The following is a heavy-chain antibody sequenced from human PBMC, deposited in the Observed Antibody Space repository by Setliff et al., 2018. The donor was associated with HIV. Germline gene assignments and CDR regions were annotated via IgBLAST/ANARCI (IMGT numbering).Heavy chain of an antibody. CDR3: ASHNSGWKRADY. V-gene: IGHV3-23*01. D-gene: IGHD6-19*01. Sequence: PGGSLRLSCAASGFTFSSYAMSWVRQAPGKGLEWVSAISGSGGSTYYADSVKGRFTISRDNAKNSLYLQMNSLRAEDTAVYYCASHNSGWKRADYWGQGTLVTVSS. J-gene: IGHJ4*02. CDR1: GFTFSSYA. CDR2: ISGSGGST.